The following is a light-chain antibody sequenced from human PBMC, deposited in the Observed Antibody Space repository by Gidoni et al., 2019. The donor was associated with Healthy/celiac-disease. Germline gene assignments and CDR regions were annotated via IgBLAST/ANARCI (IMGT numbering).Light chain of an antibody. CDR3: SSYTSSSTRV. CDR1: SSDVGCYNY. V-gene: IGLV2-14*03. J-gene: IGLJ3*02. CDR2: AVS. Sequence: SALTQPASVAGSPGQSITISCTGTSSDVGCYNYVSWYQHHPGTAPNLLIYAVSTRPSGVSNRFSGSNSGNTASLTFSGLHAEDEADYYCSSYTSSSTRVFGVGTKLSVL.